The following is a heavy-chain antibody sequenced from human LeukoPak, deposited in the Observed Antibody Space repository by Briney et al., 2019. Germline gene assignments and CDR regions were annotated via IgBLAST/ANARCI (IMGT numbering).Heavy chain of an antibody. V-gene: IGHV4-31*02. CDR1: VSXSSGGYY. Sequence: VSXSSGGYYWRWIRQHPGKGLEWIVYIYYSGSTYYNPSLKRRFTISVDTSKNQFSLKLSSVTAADTAVYYCARGEDYYGSSGQSITFGYWGQGTLVTVSS. J-gene: IGHJ4*02. CDR3: ARGEDYYGSSGQSITFGY. CDR2: IYYSGST. D-gene: IGHD3-22*01.